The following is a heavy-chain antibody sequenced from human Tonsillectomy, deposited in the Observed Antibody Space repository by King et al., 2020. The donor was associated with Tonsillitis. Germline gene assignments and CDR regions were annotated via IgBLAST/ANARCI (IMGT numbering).Heavy chain of an antibody. V-gene: IGHV3-74*02. CDR1: GFTFSSYW. CDR2: INVDESAT. J-gene: IGHJ3*02. CDR3: VRGRRGAFDI. Sequence: VQLVESGGGLVQPGGSLRLSCAASGFTFSSYWMHWVRQAPGKGLVWVSRINVDESATNYADSVKGRFTISRDNAKNTLFLQMISLRAEDTAVYYCVRGRRGAFDIWGQGIMVIVSS.